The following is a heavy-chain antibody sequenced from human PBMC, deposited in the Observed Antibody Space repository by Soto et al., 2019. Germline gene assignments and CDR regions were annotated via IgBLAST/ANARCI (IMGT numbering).Heavy chain of an antibody. CDR2: IIPIFGTA. CDR3: AREGRESSSSLTWFDP. Sequence: QVQLVQSGAEVKKPGSSVKVSCTASGGTFSSYAISWVRQAPGQGLEWMGGIIPIFGTANYAQKFQGRVTITADESTSTAYKELSSLRSEDTAVYYCAREGRESSSSLTWFDPWGQGTLVTVSS. V-gene: IGHV1-69*01. J-gene: IGHJ5*02. CDR1: GGTFSSYA. D-gene: IGHD6-6*01.